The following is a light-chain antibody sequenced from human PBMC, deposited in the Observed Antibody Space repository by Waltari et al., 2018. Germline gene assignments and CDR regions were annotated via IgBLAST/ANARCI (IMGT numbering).Light chain of an antibody. CDR2: DGT. J-gene: IGLJ2*01. V-gene: IGLV2-14*02. CDR3: AAYTSHNTVI. Sequence: WYQKNPRQYPIHIICDGTQGPSGDSHRLSGATSGNTDSLTISGLQGEDEADYFCAAYTSHNTVIFGGGTKLTVL.